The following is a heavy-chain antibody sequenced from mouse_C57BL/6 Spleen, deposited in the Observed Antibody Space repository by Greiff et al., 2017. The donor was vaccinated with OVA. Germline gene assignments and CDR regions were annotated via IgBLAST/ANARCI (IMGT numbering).Heavy chain of an antibody. CDR3: ARYYGSKKDYFDY. J-gene: IGHJ2*01. CDR1: GYAFSSSW. CDR2: IYPGDGDT. Sequence: VQLQQSGPELVKPGASVKISCKASGYAFSSSWMNWVKQRPGKGLEWIGRIYPGDGDTNYNGKFKGKATLTADKSSSTAYMKLSSLTSEDSAVYFCARYYGSKKDYFDYWGQGTTLTVSS. V-gene: IGHV1-82*01. D-gene: IGHD1-1*01.